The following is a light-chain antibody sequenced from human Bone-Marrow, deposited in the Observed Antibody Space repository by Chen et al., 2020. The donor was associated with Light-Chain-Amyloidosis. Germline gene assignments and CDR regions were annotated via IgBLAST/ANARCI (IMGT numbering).Light chain of an antibody. CDR1: QYVSSY. J-gene: IGKJ4*01. CDR2: DAS. V-gene: IGKV3-11*01. CDR3: QQRSYWPLT. Sequence: EIVLTQSPATLSLSPGERAALSCRASQYVSSYLAWYQQKPCQAPRLLIYDASNRATGIPARFSGSGSGTDFTLTISSLEPEDFAVYYCQQRSYWPLTFGGGTKVEI.